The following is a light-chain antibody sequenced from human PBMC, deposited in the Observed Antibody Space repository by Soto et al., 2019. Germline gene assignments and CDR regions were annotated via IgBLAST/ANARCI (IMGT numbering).Light chain of an antibody. CDR1: SSDVGGYNF. Sequence: QSALIQPPSASGSPGQSVTISRTGTSSDVGGYNFVSWYQQHPGKAPKLMIYEVSKRPSGVPDRFSGSKSGNTASLTVSGLQAEDEADYYCSSYAGSKGVFGGGTKLTVL. J-gene: IGLJ2*01. V-gene: IGLV2-8*01. CDR3: SSYAGSKGV. CDR2: EVS.